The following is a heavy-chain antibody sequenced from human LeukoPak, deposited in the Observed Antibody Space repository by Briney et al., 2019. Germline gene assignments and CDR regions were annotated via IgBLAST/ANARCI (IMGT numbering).Heavy chain of an antibody. Sequence: SETLSLTCTVSGYSISSGYYCGWIRQPPGKGLEWIGSFYHSGSTYYNPSLKSRVTISGDTSKNQFSLKLSSVTAADTAVYYCARGLRRYCSGGSCHVFDYWGQGTLVTVSS. J-gene: IGHJ4*02. D-gene: IGHD2-15*01. CDR1: GYSISSGYY. CDR3: ARGLRRYCSGGSCHVFDY. CDR2: FYHSGST. V-gene: IGHV4-38-2*02.